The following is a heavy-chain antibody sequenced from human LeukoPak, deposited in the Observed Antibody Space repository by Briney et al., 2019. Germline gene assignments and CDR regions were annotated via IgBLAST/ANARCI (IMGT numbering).Heavy chain of an antibody. D-gene: IGHD1-26*01. CDR3: AAVGAQGAFDI. J-gene: IGHJ3*02. Sequence: PSETLSLTCTVSGGSISSSSYYWGWIRQPPGKGLEWIGSIYYSGSTYYNPSLKSRVTISVDTSKNQFSLKLSSVTAADTAVYYCAAVGAQGAFDIWGQGTMVTVSS. CDR2: IYYSGST. CDR1: GGSISSSSYY. V-gene: IGHV4-39*07.